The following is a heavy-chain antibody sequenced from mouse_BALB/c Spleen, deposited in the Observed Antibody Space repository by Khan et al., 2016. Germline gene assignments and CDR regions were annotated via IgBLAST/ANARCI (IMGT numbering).Heavy chain of an antibody. CDR3: ASYYGSSYDYFDY. CDR2: IYPGDGDT. Sequence: QVQLKQSGAELARPGASVKLSCKASGYTFTSYWMQWVKQRPGQGLEWIGAIYPGDGDTRYTQKFKGKATLTADKSSSTDYMQLSSLASEDSAVYYCASYYGSSYDYFDYWGQGTTLTVSS. J-gene: IGHJ2*01. CDR1: GYTFTSYW. V-gene: IGHV1-87*01. D-gene: IGHD1-1*01.